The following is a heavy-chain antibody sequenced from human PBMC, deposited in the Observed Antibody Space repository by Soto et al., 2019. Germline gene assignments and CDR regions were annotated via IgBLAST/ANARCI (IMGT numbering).Heavy chain of an antibody. CDR2: IYYSGST. Sequence: SETLSLTCTVPGGSISSSSYYWGWIRQPPGKGLEWIGSIYYSGSTYYNPSLKSRVTISVDTSKNQFSLKLSSVTAADTAVYYCATHARGYDFWSGYPKNWFDPWGQGTLVTVSS. D-gene: IGHD3-3*01. CDR1: GGSISSSSYY. V-gene: IGHV4-39*01. CDR3: ATHARGYDFWSGYPKNWFDP. J-gene: IGHJ5*02.